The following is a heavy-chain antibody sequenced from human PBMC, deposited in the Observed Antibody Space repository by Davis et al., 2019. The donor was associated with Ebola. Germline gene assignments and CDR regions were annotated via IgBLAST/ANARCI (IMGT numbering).Heavy chain of an antibody. J-gene: IGHJ5*02. V-gene: IGHV3-21*01. D-gene: IGHD4-17*01. CDR2: ISSSSYI. CDR3: ARQTTVTTRGSWFDP. CDR1: GFTFSSYA. Sequence: GESLKISCAASGFTFSSYAMNWVRQAPGKGLEWVSSISSSSYIYYADSVKGRFTISRDNAKNSLYLQMNSLRAEDTAVYYCARQTTVTTRGSWFDPWGQGTLVTVSS.